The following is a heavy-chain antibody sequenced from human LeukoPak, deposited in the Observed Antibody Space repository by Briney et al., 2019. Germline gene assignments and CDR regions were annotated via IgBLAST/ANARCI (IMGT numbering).Heavy chain of an antibody. D-gene: IGHD3-22*01. V-gene: IGHV3-21*01. CDR2: ISGSSRYI. Sequence: GGSLRLSCAASGFTFSSYTMNWVRQAPGKGLEWVSSISGSSRYIYYADSVKGRFTISRDYSLFLQMSSLRAEDTAVYYCARELVDTSGHYYLDYWGQGTLVTVSS. CDR3: ARELVDTSGHYYLDY. CDR1: GFTFSSYT. J-gene: IGHJ4*02.